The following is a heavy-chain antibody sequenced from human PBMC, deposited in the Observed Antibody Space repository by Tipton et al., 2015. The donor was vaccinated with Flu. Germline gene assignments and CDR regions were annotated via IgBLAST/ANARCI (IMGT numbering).Heavy chain of an antibody. CDR2: IIPIFGTA. CDR3: AIGDCSSTSCYRRYYYYYMDV. Sequence: QSGAEVKKPGSSVKVSCKASGGTFSSYAISWVRQAPGQGLEWMGGIIPIFGTANYAQKFQGRVTITADESTSTAYMELSSLRSEDTAVYYCAIGDCSSTSCYRRYYYYYMDVWGKGTTVTVSS. J-gene: IGHJ6*03. V-gene: IGHV1-69*01. CDR1: GGTFSSYA. D-gene: IGHD2-2*01.